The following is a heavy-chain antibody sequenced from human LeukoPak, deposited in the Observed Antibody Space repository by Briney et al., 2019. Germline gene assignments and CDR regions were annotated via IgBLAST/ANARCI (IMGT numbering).Heavy chain of an antibody. J-gene: IGHJ4*02. CDR1: GGSFSGYY. D-gene: IGHD4-17*01. CDR2: INHSGST. V-gene: IGHV4-34*01. Sequence: PSETLSLTCAVYGGSFSGYYWSWIRQPPGKGLEWIGEINHSGSTNYNPSLKSRVTISVDTSKNQFSLKLSSVTAADTAVYYCARASWIYGDACDYWGQGTLVTVSS. CDR3: ARASWIYGDACDY.